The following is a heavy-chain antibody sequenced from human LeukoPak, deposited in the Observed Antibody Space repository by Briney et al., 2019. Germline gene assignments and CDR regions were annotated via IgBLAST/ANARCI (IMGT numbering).Heavy chain of an antibody. CDR3: ASKYCSGESCSPDFEY. J-gene: IGHJ4*02. CDR1: GFTFSDYE. D-gene: IGHD2-15*01. V-gene: IGHV3-48*03. CDR2: ISVSGTTI. Sequence: PGGSLRLSCAASGFTFSDYEMNWVRQTPGKGLEWVSYISVSGTTIHYADSVKGRFTISRDDAKNSLYLQMNSLRVEDTAIYYCASKYCSGESCSPDFEYWGQGTMVTVSS.